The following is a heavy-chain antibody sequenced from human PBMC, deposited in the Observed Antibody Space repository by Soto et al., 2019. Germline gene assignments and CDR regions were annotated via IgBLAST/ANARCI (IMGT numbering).Heavy chain of an antibody. CDR2: SHYSGST. J-gene: IGHJ6*02. V-gene: IGHV4-31*03. Sequence: QVQLQESGPGLVKPSQTLSLTCTVSGGSITSGGYYWSWIRQHPGKGLEWIGYSHYSGSTYYNPSLKSRVTISVDTSKNHSSPKLRSVTAADTAVYYCASGGGDYYYYYGMDVWGQGTTVTVSS. CDR3: ASGGGDYYYYYGMDV. CDR1: GGSITSGGYY. D-gene: IGHD2-21*02.